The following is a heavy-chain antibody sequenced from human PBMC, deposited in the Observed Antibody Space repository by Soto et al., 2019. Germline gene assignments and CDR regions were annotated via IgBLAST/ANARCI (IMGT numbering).Heavy chain of an antibody. V-gene: IGHV1-69*13. J-gene: IGHJ6*02. CDR2: IIPIFGTA. CDR1: GGTFSSYA. CDR3: AGVKDLRGLHDRPNYYYYYGMDV. Sequence: ASVKVSCKASGGTFSSYAISWVRQAPGQGLEWMGGIIPIFGTANYAQKFQGRVTITADESTSTAYMELSSLRSEDTAVYYCAGVKDLRGLHDRPNYYYYYGMDVWGQGTTVTV. D-gene: IGHD4-4*01.